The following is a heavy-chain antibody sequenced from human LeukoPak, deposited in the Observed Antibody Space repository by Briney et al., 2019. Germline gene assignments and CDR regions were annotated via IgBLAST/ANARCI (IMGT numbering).Heavy chain of an antibody. CDR3: SRQVVGNDY. D-gene: IGHD3-22*01. CDR2: INHSGYT. V-gene: IGHV4-34*01. J-gene: IGHJ4*02. CDR1: GESSFSSYY. Sequence: PSETLSLTCAVYGESSFSSYYWSWIPQPPGGALEWIGEINHSGYTNYNPSLKSQVTLSIATSKNQFSLRLNSLTAADTAAYYVSRQVVGNDYWGQGTLVTVSS.